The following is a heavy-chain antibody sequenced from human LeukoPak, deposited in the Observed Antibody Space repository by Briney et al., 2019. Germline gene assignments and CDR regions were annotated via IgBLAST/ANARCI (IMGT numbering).Heavy chain of an antibody. CDR2: IWYDGSNK. Sequence: GSLRLSCAASGFTFSSYGMHWVRQAPGKGLEWVAVIWYDGSNKYYADSVKGRFAISRDNSKNTLYLQMNSLRAEDTAVYYCAKGVDNSDSSGYEYFDYWGQGTLVTVSS. CDR1: GFTFSSYG. J-gene: IGHJ4*02. D-gene: IGHD3-22*01. V-gene: IGHV3-33*06. CDR3: AKGVDNSDSSGYEYFDY.